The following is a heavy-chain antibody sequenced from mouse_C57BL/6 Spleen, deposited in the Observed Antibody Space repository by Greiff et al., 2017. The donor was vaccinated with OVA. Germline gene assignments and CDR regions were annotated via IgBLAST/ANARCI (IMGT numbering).Heavy chain of an antibody. Sequence: EVKVVESGAELVKPGASVKLSCTASGFNIKDYYMPWVKQRTEQGLAWIGRIDPEDGDTKYAPKFQGKATITADTSSNTAYLQLSSLTTEDTAVDYCAKEGYGQYYFDYWGQGTTLAVSS. J-gene: IGHJ2*01. D-gene: IGHD1-2*01. CDR3: AKEGYGQYYFDY. CDR1: GFNIKDYY. V-gene: IGHV14-2*01. CDR2: IDPEDGDT.